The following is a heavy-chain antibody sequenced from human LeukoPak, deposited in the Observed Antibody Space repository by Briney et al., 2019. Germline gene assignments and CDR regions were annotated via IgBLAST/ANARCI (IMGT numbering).Heavy chain of an antibody. CDR3: AKILTGSQFEF. J-gene: IGHJ4*02. CDR1: GGSLITSNYH. V-gene: IGHV4-39*01. Sequence: SETLSLTCSVSGGSLITSNYHWGRIRQSPGRGLEWLGSIHYDGRTYYNPSLKSRVTISVDTAKNQFSVQLSSMNAADTAVYYCAKILTGSQFEFWGQGTLVTVSS. CDR2: IHYDGRT. D-gene: IGHD3-9*01.